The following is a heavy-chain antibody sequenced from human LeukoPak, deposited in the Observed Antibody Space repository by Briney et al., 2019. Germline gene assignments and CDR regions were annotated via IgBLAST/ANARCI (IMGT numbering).Heavy chain of an antibody. CDR3: ARHPPVYSSSSSYYYYGMDV. CDR2: IYYSGST. CDR1: GGSISSYY. J-gene: IGHJ6*02. V-gene: IGHV4-59*08. Sequence: SETLSLTCTVSGGSISSYYWSWIRQPPGKGLEWMGYIYYSGSTNYNPSLKSRVTISVDTSKNQFSLKLSSVTAADTAVYYCARHPPVYSSSSSYYYYGMDVWGQGTTVTVSS. D-gene: IGHD6-13*01.